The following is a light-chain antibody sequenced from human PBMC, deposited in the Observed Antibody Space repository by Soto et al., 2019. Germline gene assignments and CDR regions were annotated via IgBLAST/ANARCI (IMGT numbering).Light chain of an antibody. CDR2: YDS. CDR3: QVWDSSSDLV. CDR1: NIGSKS. Sequence: SYELTQPPSVSVAPGKTARITCGGNNIGSKSVHWYQQKPGQAPVLAIYYDSDRPSGIPERFSGSNSGNTATLTISRVEAGDEADYYCQVWDSSSDLVFGGGTKLTVL. V-gene: IGLV3-21*04. J-gene: IGLJ3*02.